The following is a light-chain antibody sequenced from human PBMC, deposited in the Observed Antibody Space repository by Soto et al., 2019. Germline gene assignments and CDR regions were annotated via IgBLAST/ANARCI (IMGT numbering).Light chain of an antibody. V-gene: IGKV3-11*01. CDR1: QSVSSY. Sequence: EIVLTQSPATLSLSPGERATLSCRASQSVSSYLAWYQQKSGQAPRLLIYDASNRATGIPARFSGSGSGTDFTLTISSLEPEDFAVYYCQQRSNWPRTFGQGTRWISN. CDR3: QQRSNWPRT. J-gene: IGKJ1*01. CDR2: DAS.